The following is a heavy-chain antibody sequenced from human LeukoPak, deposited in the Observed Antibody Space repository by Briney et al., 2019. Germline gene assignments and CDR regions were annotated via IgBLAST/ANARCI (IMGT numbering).Heavy chain of an antibody. J-gene: IGHJ2*01. CDR1: GFTFISYS. CDR2: ISSSSSTI. V-gene: IGHV3-48*02. Sequence: GGSLRLSCAASGFTFISYSMNWGRQAPGKGLEWVSYISSSSSTIYYADSVKGRFTISRDSAKNSLFLQMNSLRDEDTAVYYCARVRVGGSVAATFWYFDLWGRGTLVTVSS. D-gene: IGHD2-15*01. CDR3: ARVRVGGSVAATFWYFDL.